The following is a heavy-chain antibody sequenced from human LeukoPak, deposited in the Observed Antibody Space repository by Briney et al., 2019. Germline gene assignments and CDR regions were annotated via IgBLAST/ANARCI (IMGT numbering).Heavy chain of an antibody. Sequence: KPSETLSLTCAVSGGSISSGGYSWGWIRQPPGKGLEWIGYIYHSGSTYYNPSLKSRVTISVDRSKNQFSLKLSSVTAADTAVYYCARDFGYSYGHAFDIWGQGTMVTVSS. CDR1: GGSISSGGYS. V-gene: IGHV4-30-2*01. D-gene: IGHD5-18*01. CDR2: IYHSGST. CDR3: ARDFGYSYGHAFDI. J-gene: IGHJ3*02.